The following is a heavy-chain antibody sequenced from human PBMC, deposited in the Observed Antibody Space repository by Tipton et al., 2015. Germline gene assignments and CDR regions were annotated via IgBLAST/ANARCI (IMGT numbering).Heavy chain of an antibody. D-gene: IGHD6-25*01. Sequence: GLVKPSQTLSLTCDISGDSVSSSTSALNWIRQSPSRGLEWLGRTYYRSKWYYEYSISVKSRVTVTPDTSKNQFSLHLNSVTPEDTAVYYCTRDPAYYYGMDVWGQGTTVTVSS. CDR3: TRDPAYYYGMDV. CDR1: GDSVSSSTSA. J-gene: IGHJ6*02. V-gene: IGHV6-1*01. CDR2: TYYRSKWYY.